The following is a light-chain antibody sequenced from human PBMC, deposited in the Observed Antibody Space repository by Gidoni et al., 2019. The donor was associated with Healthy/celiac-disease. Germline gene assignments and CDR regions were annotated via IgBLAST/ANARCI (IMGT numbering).Light chain of an antibody. CDR3: QQYDKLPIT. V-gene: IGKV1-33*01. CDR1: QDISNY. Sequence: DIQMTQSPSSLSASVGDRVTITCQASQDISNYLNWYQQKPGKAPKLLIYDASKLETGVPSRFSGSGSGTDFNFTISSLQPEDIATYYCQQYDKLPITFGQGTRLEIK. J-gene: IGKJ5*01. CDR2: DAS.